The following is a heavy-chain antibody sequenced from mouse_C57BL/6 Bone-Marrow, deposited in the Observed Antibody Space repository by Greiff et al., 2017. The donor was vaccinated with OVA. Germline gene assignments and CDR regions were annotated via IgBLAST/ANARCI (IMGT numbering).Heavy chain of an antibody. J-gene: IGHJ1*03. CDR3: ARGLLWSYWYFDV. CDR1: GYAFTNYL. V-gene: IGHV1-54*01. D-gene: IGHD2-1*01. CDR2: INPGSGGT. Sequence: VKLQESGAELVRPGTSVKVSCKASGYAFTNYLIEWVKQRPGQGLEWIGVINPGSGGTNYNEKFKGKATLTADKSSSTAYMQLSSLTSEDSAVYFCARGLLWSYWYFDVWGTGTTVTVSS.